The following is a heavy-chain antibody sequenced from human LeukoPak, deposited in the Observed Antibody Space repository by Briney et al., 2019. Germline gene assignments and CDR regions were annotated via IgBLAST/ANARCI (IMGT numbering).Heavy chain of an antibody. J-gene: IGHJ5*02. CDR1: GGSISSSSYY. CDR2: IYYSGST. D-gene: IGHD6-13*01. CDR3: ARAHRIQEAAAGPGIWFDP. Sequence: SETLSLTCTVSGGSISSSSYYWGWIRQPPGKGLEWIGSIYYSGSTYYNPSLKSRVTISVDTSKNQFSLKLSSVTAADTAVYYCARAHRIQEAAAGPGIWFDPWGQGTLVTVSS. V-gene: IGHV4-39*07.